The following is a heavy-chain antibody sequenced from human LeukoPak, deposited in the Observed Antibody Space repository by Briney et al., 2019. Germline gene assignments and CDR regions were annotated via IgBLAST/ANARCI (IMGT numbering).Heavy chain of an antibody. Sequence: ASVKVSCKASGYTFSTYGIIWLRQAPGQGLEWMGWISPYNGDTEYAQKVQGRVTLTPDTSTSTAYMELRSLRSDDTAVYFCARKSRGSSDAFDIWGQGTVVTVSS. D-gene: IGHD1-26*01. CDR1: GYTFSTYG. CDR3: ARKSRGSSDAFDI. J-gene: IGHJ3*02. CDR2: ISPYNGDT. V-gene: IGHV1-18*01.